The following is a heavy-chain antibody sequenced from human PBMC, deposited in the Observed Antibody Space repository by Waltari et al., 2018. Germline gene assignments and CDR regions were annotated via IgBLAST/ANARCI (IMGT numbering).Heavy chain of an antibody. CDR3: ARDGRDGYNLDY. CDR2: INPIFGTA. V-gene: IGHV1-69*12. J-gene: IGHJ4*02. D-gene: IGHD5-12*01. CDR1: GGTFSSYA. Sequence: QVQLVQSGAEVKKPGSSVKVSCKASGGTFSSYAISWVRQAPGQGLEWKGGINPIFGTANDAQKFQGRVTITADESTSTDYMELSSLRSEDTAVYYCARDGRDGYNLDYWGQGTLVTVSS.